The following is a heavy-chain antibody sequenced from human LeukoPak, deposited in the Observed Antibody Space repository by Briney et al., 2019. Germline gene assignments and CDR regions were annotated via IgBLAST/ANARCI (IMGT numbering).Heavy chain of an antibody. V-gene: IGHV1-2*02. CDR2: INPNSGGT. CDR1: GYTFTGYY. D-gene: IGHD2-8*02. J-gene: IGHJ6*03. Sequence: GSSVKVSCKASGYTFTGYYMHWVRQAPGQGLEWMGWINPNSGGTNYAQKFQGRVTITRDKSISTAYMELSRLRSDDTAVYYCARDLVGWGRAGSGGYNYYYMDVWGKGTMVTVSS. CDR3: ARDLVGWGRAGSGGYNYYYMDV.